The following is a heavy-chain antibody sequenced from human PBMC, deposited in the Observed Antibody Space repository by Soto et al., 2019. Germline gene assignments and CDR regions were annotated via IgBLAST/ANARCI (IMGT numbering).Heavy chain of an antibody. CDR1: GSSISSSSYY. D-gene: IGHD1-7*01. CDR2: IYYSGST. J-gene: IGHJ6*02. CDR3: ARLNAGTTYYYYGMDV. Sequence: SETLSLTFTVSGSSISSSSYYWCWILQPPGKGLEWIGSIYYSGSTYYNPSLKSRVTISVDTSKNQFSLKLSSVTAADTALYYCARLNAGTTYYYYGMDVWGQGTTVTVSS. V-gene: IGHV4-39*01.